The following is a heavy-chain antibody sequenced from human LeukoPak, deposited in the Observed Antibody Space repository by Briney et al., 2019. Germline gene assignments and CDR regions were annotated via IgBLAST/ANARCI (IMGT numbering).Heavy chain of an antibody. CDR2: IYSGGST. V-gene: IGHV3-53*01. CDR3: AREAPPYGSFDY. Sequence: PGGSLRLSCTASGFAVSSNYMSWVRQAPGKGLEWVSVIYSGGSTYYAESVKGRFTISRDNSKNTLYLQKNSLRAEDTAVYYCAREAPPYGSFDYWGQGTLVTVSS. J-gene: IGHJ4*02. D-gene: IGHD3-10*01. CDR1: GFAVSSNY.